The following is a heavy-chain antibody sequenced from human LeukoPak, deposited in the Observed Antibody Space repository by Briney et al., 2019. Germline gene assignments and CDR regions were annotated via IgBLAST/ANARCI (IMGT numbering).Heavy chain of an antibody. V-gene: IGHV1-18*01. CDR1: GYTFTSYG. CDR2: ICAYNGNT. Sequence: GASVKVSCKASGYTFTSYGISWVRQAPGQGLEWMGWICAYNGNTNYAQKLQGRVTMTTDTSTSTAYMELRSLRSDGTAVYYCAGHSSGTALFDYWGQGTLVTVSS. J-gene: IGHJ4*02. D-gene: IGHD3-22*01. CDR3: AGHSSGTALFDY.